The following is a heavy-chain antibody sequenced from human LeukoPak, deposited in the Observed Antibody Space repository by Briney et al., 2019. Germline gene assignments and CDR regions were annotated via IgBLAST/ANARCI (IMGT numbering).Heavy chain of an antibody. CDR3: ARYVFAYYYGSGNNY. J-gene: IGHJ4*02. Sequence: SETLSLTCTVSGGSISSSSYYWGWIRQPPGKGLEWIGSIYYSGSTYYNPSLKSRVTISVDTSKNQFSLKLSPVTAADTAVYYCARYVFAYYYGSGNNYWGQGTLVTVSS. CDR1: GGSISSSSYY. CDR2: IYYSGST. D-gene: IGHD3-10*01. V-gene: IGHV4-39*01.